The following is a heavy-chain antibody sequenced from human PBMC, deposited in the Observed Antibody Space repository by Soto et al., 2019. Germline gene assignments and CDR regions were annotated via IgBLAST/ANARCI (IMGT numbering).Heavy chain of an antibody. Sequence: QVQLVQSGAEVKKPGASVKVSCKASGYTFTSYDINWVRQATGQGLEWMGWMNPNSGNTGYAQKFQGRVTMTRNTSISTAYMELSSLRSEDTAVYYCARAVRIAAKVEDLSSYYFDYWGQGTLVTVSS. J-gene: IGHJ4*02. CDR2: MNPNSGNT. CDR1: GYTFTSYD. V-gene: IGHV1-8*01. CDR3: ARAVRIAAKVEDLSSYYFDY. D-gene: IGHD6-13*01.